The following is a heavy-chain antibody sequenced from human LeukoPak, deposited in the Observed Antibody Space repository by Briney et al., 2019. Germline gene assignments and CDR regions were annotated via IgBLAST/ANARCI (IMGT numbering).Heavy chain of an antibody. CDR3: AREKAPKMIVVVIGRRNGAFDI. CDR1: GVSINSGSYY. Sequence: PSETLSLTCTVSGVSINSGSYYWSWIRQPAGKGLEWIGRVYSSGSTNYNPSFESRVTISVDTSKNQFSLQLSSVTAADTAVYYCAREKAPKMIVVVIGRRNGAFDIWGQGTMVTVSS. D-gene: IGHD3-22*01. V-gene: IGHV4-61*02. J-gene: IGHJ3*02. CDR2: VYSSGST.